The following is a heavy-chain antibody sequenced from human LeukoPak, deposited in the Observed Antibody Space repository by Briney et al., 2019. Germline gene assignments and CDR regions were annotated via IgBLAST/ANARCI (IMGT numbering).Heavy chain of an antibody. J-gene: IGHJ4*02. D-gene: IGHD6-13*01. Sequence: SETLSLTCAVSGGSISSSSYYWGWIRQPPGKGLEWIGSIYYSGSTYYNPSLKSRVTTSVDTSKNQFSLKLSSVTAADTAVYYCARRPRDSSSWYPFDYWGQGALVTVSS. CDR2: IYYSGST. V-gene: IGHV4-39*01. CDR3: ARRPRDSSSWYPFDY. CDR1: GGSISSSSYY.